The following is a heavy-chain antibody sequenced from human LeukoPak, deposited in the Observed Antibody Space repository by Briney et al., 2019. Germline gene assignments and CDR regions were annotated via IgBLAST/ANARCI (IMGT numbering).Heavy chain of an antibody. V-gene: IGHV3-33*01. D-gene: IGHD6-13*01. J-gene: IGHJ4*02. CDR2: IWYDGSNK. CDR3: ARIGAGSSRDY. Sequence: GRSLRLSCAASGFTFSSYGMHWVRQAPGNGLEWVSLIWYDGSNKYYADSVKGRFTISRDNSKNTLYLQMNSLRAEDTAVYYCARIGAGSSRDYWGQGTLVTVSS. CDR1: GFTFSSYG.